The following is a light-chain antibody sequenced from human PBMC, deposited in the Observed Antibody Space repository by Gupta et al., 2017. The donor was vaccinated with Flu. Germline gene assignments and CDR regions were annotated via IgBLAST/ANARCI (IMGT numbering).Light chain of an antibody. J-gene: IGKJ1*01. CDR2: RAS. V-gene: IGKV1-5*03. CDR1: QSLNNW. CDR3: QQYNSDAWT. Sequence: DIQMTQSPSTLSASVGDRFTITCRASQSLNNWLAWYQQTSGKAPKLLIYRASGLESGVPPRFSGSGSGTQYTLTINNLQHEDSATYYCQQYNSDAWTFGQGTKVE.